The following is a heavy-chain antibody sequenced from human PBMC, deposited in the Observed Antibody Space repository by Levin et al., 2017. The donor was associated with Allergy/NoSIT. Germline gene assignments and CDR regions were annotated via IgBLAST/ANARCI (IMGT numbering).Heavy chain of an antibody. D-gene: IGHD1/OR15-1a*01. V-gene: IGHV1-46*01. J-gene: IGHJ4*02. CDR2: INPNDSST. CDR3: ARDNKFWSFDY. Sequence: ASVKVSCKASGYTFTTYYMHWVRQAPGQGLEWMGRINPNDSSTIYAQNFQGRVTLTRDTSTSTVYMELSSLRSEDTAVYYCARDNKFWSFDYWGQGSLVTVSS. CDR1: GYTFTTYY.